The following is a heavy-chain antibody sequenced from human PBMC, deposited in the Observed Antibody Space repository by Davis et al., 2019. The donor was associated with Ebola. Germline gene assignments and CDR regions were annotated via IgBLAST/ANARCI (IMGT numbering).Heavy chain of an antibody. Sequence: MPSETLSLTCTVSGGSISSGSYYWGWIRQPPGKGLEWIGSIYYSGSTYYNPSLKSRVTISVDTSKNQFSLTLSSVTAADTAVYYCARGENYGSGSVDYWGQGTLVTVSS. V-gene: IGHV4-39*01. CDR1: GGSISSGSYY. D-gene: IGHD3-10*01. CDR3: ARGENYGSGSVDY. J-gene: IGHJ4*02. CDR2: IYYSGST.